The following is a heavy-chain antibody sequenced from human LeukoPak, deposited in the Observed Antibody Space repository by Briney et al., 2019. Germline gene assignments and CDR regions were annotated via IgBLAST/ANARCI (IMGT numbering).Heavy chain of an antibody. CDR2: ISANNGDT. V-gene: IGHV1-18*01. D-gene: IGHD3-16*01. J-gene: IGHJ4*02. CDR3: ARDPPGLTLGSPGDY. Sequence: ASVKVSCKASGYTFTSYGIAWVRQAPGQGLQWMGWISANNGDTSYSQKPQGRVTMTTDTSTNTAYMELRSLTSDDTAVYYCARDPPGLTLGSPGDYWGQGTLVIVSS. CDR1: GYTFTSYG.